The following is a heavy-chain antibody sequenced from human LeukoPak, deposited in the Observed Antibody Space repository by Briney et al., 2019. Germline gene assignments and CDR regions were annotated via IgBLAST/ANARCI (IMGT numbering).Heavy chain of an antibody. D-gene: IGHD1-26*01. CDR3: ARGLDSGSYYYYGMDV. J-gene: IGHJ6*02. Sequence: NPGGSLRLSCAASGFTFSSFTMHWVRQAPGKGLEWVSSISSGSGYIYYADSVKGRFTISRDNAKNSLYLQMNSLRAEDTAVYYCARGLDSGSYYYYGMDVWGQGTTVTVSS. V-gene: IGHV3-21*01. CDR2: ISSGSGYI. CDR1: GFTFSSFT.